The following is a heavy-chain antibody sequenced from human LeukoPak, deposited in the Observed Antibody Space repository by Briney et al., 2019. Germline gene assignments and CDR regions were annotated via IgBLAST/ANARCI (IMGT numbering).Heavy chain of an antibody. CDR1: GGSISGFY. J-gene: IGHJ4*02. CDR2: IYYSGST. V-gene: IGHV4-59*01. Sequence: SETLSLTCAVSGGSISGFYWSWTRQPPGKGLEWIGYIYYSGSTTYNPSLNSRVTISVDTSKNQFSLKLSSVTAADTAVYYCAGVKEGTAMVDYWGPGTLVTVSS. CDR3: AGVKEGTAMVDY. D-gene: IGHD5-18*01.